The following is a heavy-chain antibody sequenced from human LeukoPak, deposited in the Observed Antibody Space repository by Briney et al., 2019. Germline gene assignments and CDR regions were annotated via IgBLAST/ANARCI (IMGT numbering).Heavy chain of an antibody. J-gene: IGHJ4*01. V-gene: IGHV4-39*01. CDR1: GGSVSSSFYS. D-gene: IGHD5-12*01. Sequence: PSETLSLTCNVSGGSVSSSFYSWGWIRQPPGKGLEWIGSMYYSGSAHYNLSLKSRVTMSVDTSKNQFSLKLSSVTAADTAKYFCASATTYSIDDWGQGTLVTVSS. CDR2: MYYSGSA. CDR3: ASATTYSIDD.